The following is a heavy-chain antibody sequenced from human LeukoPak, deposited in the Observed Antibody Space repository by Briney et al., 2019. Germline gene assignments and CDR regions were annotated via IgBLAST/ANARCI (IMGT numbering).Heavy chain of an antibody. J-gene: IGHJ5*02. CDR2: ISYDGSNK. CDR3: AEDPDNYDSSGYQGDNWFDP. CDR1: GFTFSSYG. Sequence: PGRSLRLSCAASGFTFSSYGMHWVRQAPGKGLEWVAVISYDGSNKYYADSVKGRFTISRDNSKNTLYLQMNSLRAEDTAVYYCAEDPDNYDSSGYQGDNWFDPWGQGTLVTVSS. D-gene: IGHD3-22*01. V-gene: IGHV3-30*18.